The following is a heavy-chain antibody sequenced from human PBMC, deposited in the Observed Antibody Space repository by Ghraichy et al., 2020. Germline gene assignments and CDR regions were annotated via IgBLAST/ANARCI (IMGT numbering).Heavy chain of an antibody. J-gene: IGHJ4*02. CDR1: GGSISSYY. V-gene: IGHV4-59*08. CDR3: ARRLYGGNDY. D-gene: IGHD4-23*01. CDR2: IYYSGST. Sequence: SETLSLTCTVSGGSISSYYWSWIRQPPGKGLEWIGYIYYSGSTNYNPSLKSRVTIAVDTSKNQFSLKLSSVTAADTAVYYCARRLYGGNDYSGQGTLVTVSS.